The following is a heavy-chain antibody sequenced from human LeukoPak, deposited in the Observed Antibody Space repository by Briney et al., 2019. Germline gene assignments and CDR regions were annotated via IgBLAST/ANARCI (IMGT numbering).Heavy chain of an antibody. CDR3: ARDAKVGHVGPYGSGSYYPDAFDI. V-gene: IGHV1-18*04. J-gene: IGHJ3*02. CDR2: ISAYNGNT. D-gene: IGHD3-10*01. CDR1: GYTFTSYG. Sequence: ASVKVSCKASGYTFTSYGISWVRQAPGQGLEWMGWISAYNGNTNYAQKLQGRVTMTTDTSTSTAYMELRSLRSDDTAVYYCARDAKVGHVGPYGSGSYYPDAFDIWGQGTMVTVSS.